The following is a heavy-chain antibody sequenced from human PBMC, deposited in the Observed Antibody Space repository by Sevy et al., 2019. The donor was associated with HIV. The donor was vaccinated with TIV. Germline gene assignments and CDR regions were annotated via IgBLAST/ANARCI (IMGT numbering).Heavy chain of an antibody. V-gene: IGHV4-59*08. CDR1: GGSITSLY. CDR2: IYYNGHI. CDR3: AGENAWGRGYS. D-gene: IGHD1-26*01. J-gene: IGHJ4*02. Sequence: SETLSLTCTVSGGSITSLYWNWIRQPPGKGLEWIANIYYNGHINYNPSLKSRVTLSLDTTKNQFSLRLSSVTAADTSMYYCAGENAWGRGYSWGQGTLVTVSS.